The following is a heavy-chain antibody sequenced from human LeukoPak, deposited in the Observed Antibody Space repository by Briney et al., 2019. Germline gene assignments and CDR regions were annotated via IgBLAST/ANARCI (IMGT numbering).Heavy chain of an antibody. CDR2: ISDSGDYT. V-gene: IGHV3-23*01. CDR1: GFTFSTYA. D-gene: IGHD2-8*01. Sequence: GGSLRLSCAGSGFTFSTYAMSWVRQAPGQGLEWVSVISDSGDYTSYADSVRGRFTISRDNSRNTLYLQMISLRPEDTAVYYCAKDTSIGKYCTNGLCSPFDYWGQGTLVTVSS. J-gene: IGHJ4*02. CDR3: AKDTSIGKYCTNGLCSPFDY.